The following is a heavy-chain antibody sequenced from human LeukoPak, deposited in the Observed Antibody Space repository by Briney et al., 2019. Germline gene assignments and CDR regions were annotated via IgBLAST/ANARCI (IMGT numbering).Heavy chain of an antibody. Sequence: PGGSVRLSCAASGFTFSSYSMNWVRQAPGKGLEWVSSISSSSSYIYYADSVKGRFTISRDNAKNSLYLQMNSLRAEDTAVYYCARASIPYGSGSYYFDYWGQGTLVTVSS. J-gene: IGHJ4*02. CDR3: ARASIPYGSGSYYFDY. V-gene: IGHV3-21*01. CDR1: GFTFSSYS. D-gene: IGHD3-10*01. CDR2: ISSSSSYI.